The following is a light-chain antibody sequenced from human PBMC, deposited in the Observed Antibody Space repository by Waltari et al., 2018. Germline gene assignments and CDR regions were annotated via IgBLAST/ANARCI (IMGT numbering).Light chain of an antibody. Sequence: QSALTQPRSVSESPGQSVTISCTGTSTDVGAYNHVSWYQHHPGKAPKLIIYDVSKWPSGVPDRFSGSKSGNTASLTISGLQAEDEADYYCCSYTGSYPPWVFGGGTKLTVL. V-gene: IGLV2-11*01. CDR3: CSYTGSYPPWV. J-gene: IGLJ3*02. CDR1: STDVGAYNH. CDR2: DVS.